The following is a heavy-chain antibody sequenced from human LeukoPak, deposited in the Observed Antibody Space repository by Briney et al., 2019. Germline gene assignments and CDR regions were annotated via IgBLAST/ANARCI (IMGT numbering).Heavy chain of an antibody. J-gene: IGHJ4*02. D-gene: IGHD3-22*01. CDR2: IKSKTDAGTT. CDR1: GFTFSNAW. CDR3: TTITMIIVHPDY. Sequence: GGSLRLSCAASGFTFSNAWMNWVRQAPGKGLEWVGRIKSKTDAGTTDYAAPVKGRFTISRDDSKNTLYLQMNSLKTEDTAVYYCTTITMIIVHPDYWGQGTLVTVSS. V-gene: IGHV3-15*01.